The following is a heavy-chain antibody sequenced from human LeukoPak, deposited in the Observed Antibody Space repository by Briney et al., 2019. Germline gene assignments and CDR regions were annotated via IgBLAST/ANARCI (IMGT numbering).Heavy chain of an antibody. V-gene: IGHV1-2*04. J-gene: IGHJ4*02. CDR2: INPNSGGT. D-gene: IGHD3-10*01. Sequence: ASVKASCKASGYTFTGYYMHWVRQAPGQGLEWMGWINPNSGGTNYAQKFQGWVTMTRDTSISTAYMELSRLRSDDTAVYYCARDGYYGSGSYDHWGQGTLVTVSS. CDR3: ARDGYYGSGSYDH. CDR1: GYTFTGYY.